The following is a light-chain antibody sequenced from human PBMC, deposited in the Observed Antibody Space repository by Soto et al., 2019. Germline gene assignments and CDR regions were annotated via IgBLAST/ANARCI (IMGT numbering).Light chain of an antibody. Sequence: DIQVTQSPSTLSASVGDRVTITCRASQSISSWLAWYQQKPGKAPKLLIYKASSLESGVPSRFSGSGSGTEFTLTISSLQPDDFATYYCQQYNSYPITFGQGTRLE. CDR2: KAS. V-gene: IGKV1-5*03. J-gene: IGKJ5*01. CDR3: QQYNSYPIT. CDR1: QSISSW.